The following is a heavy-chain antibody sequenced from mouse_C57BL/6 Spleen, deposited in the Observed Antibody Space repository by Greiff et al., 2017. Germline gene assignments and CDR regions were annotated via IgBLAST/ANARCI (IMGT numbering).Heavy chain of an antibody. CDR1: GYSFTGYY. Sequence: VQLQQSGPELVKPGASVKISCKASGYSFTGYYMNWVKQSPEKSLEWIGEINPSTGGTTYKQKFKAKATLTVDKSSSTAYMQVKSLAYEDSAVHYCARASSGYGDWGQGTTLTVSS. CDR3: ARASSGYGD. V-gene: IGHV1-42*01. CDR2: INPSTGGT. D-gene: IGHD3-2*02. J-gene: IGHJ2*01.